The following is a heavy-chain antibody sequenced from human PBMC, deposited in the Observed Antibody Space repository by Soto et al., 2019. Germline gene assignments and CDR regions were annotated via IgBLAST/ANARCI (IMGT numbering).Heavy chain of an antibody. CDR2: INPSGGST. CDR3: ARDRVDCSGGNCWRSVEDT. CDR1: GYTFTSYY. J-gene: IGHJ5*02. V-gene: IGHV1-46*01. Sequence: ASVKVSCKASGYTFTSYYMHWVRQAPGQGLEWMGIINPSGGSTSYAQKFQGRVTMTRDTSTSTVYMELSSLRSEDTAVYYCARDRVDCSGGNCWRSVEDTWGQGTRVTV. D-gene: IGHD2-15*01.